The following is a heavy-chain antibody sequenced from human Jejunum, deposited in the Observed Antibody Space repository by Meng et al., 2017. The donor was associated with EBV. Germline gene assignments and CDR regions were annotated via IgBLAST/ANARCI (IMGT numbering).Heavy chain of an antibody. CDR1: GFTFTNSH. D-gene: IGHD3-16*01. CDR3: TDVGGDMI. J-gene: IGHJ4*02. CDR2: IKRTTDGVTT. V-gene: IGHV3-15*01. Sequence: VYLVESGGSLVKTVDALSLYCAASGFTFTNSHMTWVRQDTGKGLEWVGRIKRTTDGVTTDYAAPVKGRFTISRDDSKNTLYLQMNSLKTEDTAVYYCTDVGGDMIWGQGILVTVSS.